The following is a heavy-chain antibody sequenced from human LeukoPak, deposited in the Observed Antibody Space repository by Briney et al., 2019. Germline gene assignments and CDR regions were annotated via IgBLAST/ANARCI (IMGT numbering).Heavy chain of an antibody. CDR2: INHSGST. CDR1: GGSFSGYY. D-gene: IGHD2/OR15-2a*01. CDR3: VRDRDLYYFDY. J-gene: IGHJ4*02. Sequence: SETLSLTCAVYGGSFSGYYWSWIRQPPGKGLEWIGEINHSGSTNYNPSLKSRVTISVDTSKNQFSLKLSSVTAADTAVYYCVRDRDLYYFDYWGQGTLVTVSS. V-gene: IGHV4-34*01.